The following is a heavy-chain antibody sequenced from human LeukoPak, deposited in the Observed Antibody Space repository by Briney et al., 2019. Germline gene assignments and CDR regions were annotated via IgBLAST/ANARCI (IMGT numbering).Heavy chain of an antibody. J-gene: IGHJ3*02. V-gene: IGHV4-34*01. CDR2: INHSGST. Sequence: SETLSLTCAVYGGSFSGYYWSWIRQPPGKGLEWIGEINHSGSTNYNPSLKSRVTISVDTSKSQFSLKLSSVTAADTAVYYCARGAVLDAFDIWGQGTMVTVSS. CDR3: ARGAVLDAFDI. CDR1: GGSFSGYY.